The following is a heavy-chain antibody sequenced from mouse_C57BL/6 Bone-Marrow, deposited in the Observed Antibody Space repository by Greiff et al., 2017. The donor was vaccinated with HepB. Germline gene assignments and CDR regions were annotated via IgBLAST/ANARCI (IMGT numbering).Heavy chain of an antibody. J-gene: IGHJ3*01. CDR1: GYTFTSYW. V-gene: IGHV1-5*01. D-gene: IGHD2-2*01. CDR2: IYPGNSDT. CDR3: TRGDMVTTPFAY. Sequence: VQLQQSGTVLARPGASVKMSCKTSGYTFTSYWMHWVKQRPGQGLEWIGAIYPGNSDTSYNQKFKGKAKLTAVTSASTAYMELSSLTNEDSAVYYCTRGDMVTTPFAYWGQGTLVTVSA.